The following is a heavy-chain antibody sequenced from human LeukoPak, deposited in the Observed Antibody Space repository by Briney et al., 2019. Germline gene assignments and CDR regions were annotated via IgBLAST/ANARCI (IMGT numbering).Heavy chain of an antibody. D-gene: IGHD3-22*01. V-gene: IGHV4-39*07. CDR3: VTMIVPPNDAFDI. J-gene: IGHJ3*02. CDR2: IYYSGST. CDR1: GGSISSSSYY. Sequence: SETLSLTCTVSGGSISSSSYYWGWIRQPPGKGLEWIGSIYYSGSTYYNPSLKSRVTISVDTSKNQFSLKLSSVTAADTAVYYCVTMIVPPNDAFDIWGQGTMVTVSS.